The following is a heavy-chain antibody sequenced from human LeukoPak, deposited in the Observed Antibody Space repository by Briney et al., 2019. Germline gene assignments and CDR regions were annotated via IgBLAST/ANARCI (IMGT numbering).Heavy chain of an antibody. CDR1: GGSISSANYY. D-gene: IGHD1-26*01. CDR2: IYTSGST. V-gene: IGHV4-61*02. J-gene: IGHJ5*02. CDR3: AREPPYSYNWFDP. Sequence: SETLSLTCTVSGGSISSANYYWSWNRQPAGKGLEWIGRIYTSGSTNYNPSLKSRVTISVDTSKNQFSLKLNSVTAADTAVYYCAREPPYSYNWFDPWGQGTLVTVSS.